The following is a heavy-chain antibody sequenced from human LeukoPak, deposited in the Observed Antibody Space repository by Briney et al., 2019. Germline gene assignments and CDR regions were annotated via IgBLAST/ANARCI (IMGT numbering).Heavy chain of an antibody. CDR1: GYTFTSYD. Sequence: ASVKVSCKASGYTFTSYDINWVRQATGQGLEWMGWMNPNSTNTGYAHKFQGRVTMTRNTSISTAYMELSSLRSEDTAMYYCARALPKCSGGSCYSKWYWFDPWGQGTLVTVSP. V-gene: IGHV1-8*01. J-gene: IGHJ5*02. CDR2: MNPNSTNT. CDR3: ARALPKCSGGSCYSKWYWFDP. D-gene: IGHD2-15*01.